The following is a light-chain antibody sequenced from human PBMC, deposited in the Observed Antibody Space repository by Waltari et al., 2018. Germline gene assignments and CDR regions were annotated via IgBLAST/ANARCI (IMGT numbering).Light chain of an antibody. V-gene: IGLV2-23*02. CDR1: SSDVGSYNI. J-gene: IGLJ3*02. Sequence: QSALTQAASVSGSPGQSITISCTGTSSDVGSYNIFSWYQQHPGKAPKLFISGITKRPAGFPNRFTASKTGNTASLTISGLQAEDEADYFCSSYGSINTWLFGGGTKLTVL. CDR2: GIT. CDR3: SSYGSINTWL.